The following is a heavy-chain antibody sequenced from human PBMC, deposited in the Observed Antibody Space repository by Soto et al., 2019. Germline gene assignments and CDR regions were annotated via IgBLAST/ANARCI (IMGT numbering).Heavy chain of an antibody. CDR3: ARPVDTAMVTPYYFDY. J-gene: IGHJ4*02. CDR1: GFTFSSYS. CDR2: ISSSSSTI. D-gene: IGHD5-18*01. Sequence: EVQLVESGGGLVQPGGSLRLSCAASGFTFSSYSMNWVRQAPGKGLEWVSYISSSSSTIYYADSVKGRFTISRDNAKNSLSLQMNSLRAEDTAVYYCARPVDTAMVTPYYFDYWGQGTLVTVSS. V-gene: IGHV3-48*01.